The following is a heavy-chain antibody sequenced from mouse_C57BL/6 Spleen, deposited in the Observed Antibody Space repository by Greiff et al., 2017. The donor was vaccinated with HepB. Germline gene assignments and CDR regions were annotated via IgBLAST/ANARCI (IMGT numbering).Heavy chain of an antibody. Sequence: VKLVESGAELVRPGASVTLSCKASGYTFTDYEMHWVKQTPVHGLEWIGAIDPETGGTAYNQKFKGKAILTADKSSSTAYMELRSLTSEDSAVYYCTREVHYDYDGLYYYAMDYWGQGTSVTVSS. CDR3: TREVHYDYDGLYYYAMDY. CDR1: GYTFTDYE. D-gene: IGHD2-4*01. V-gene: IGHV1-15*01. CDR2: IDPETGGT. J-gene: IGHJ4*01.